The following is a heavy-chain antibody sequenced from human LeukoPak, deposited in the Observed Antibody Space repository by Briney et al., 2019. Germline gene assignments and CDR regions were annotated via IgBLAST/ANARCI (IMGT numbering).Heavy chain of an antibody. D-gene: IGHD6-19*01. CDR3: ARHLSYTSGWPLDY. CDR2: IYPDDSDT. CDR1: GYSVTNNW. V-gene: IGHV5-51*01. J-gene: IGHJ4*02. Sequence: GESLKISCKGSGYSVTNNWIGWVRQMPGRGLEWMGIIYPDDSDTRYSPSFQGQVTISADKSINTAYLQWSSLKASDTAMYYCARHLSYTSGWPLDYWGQGTLVTVSS.